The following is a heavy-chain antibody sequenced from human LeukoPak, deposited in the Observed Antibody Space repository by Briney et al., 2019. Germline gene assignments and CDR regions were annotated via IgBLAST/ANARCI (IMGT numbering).Heavy chain of an antibody. J-gene: IGHJ4*02. D-gene: IGHD3-16*01. CDR3: ARNHLGLGL. Sequence: ASVKVSCKASGSTFTTYEIIWVRQGPGQGLEWMGWINTRNGNANYAHPHQGRVTMTTYTSTSTYYMELASLRFDDTAIYYCARNHLGLGLWGQGTLVTVS. V-gene: IGHV1-18*01. CDR1: GSTFTTYE. CDR2: INTRNGNA.